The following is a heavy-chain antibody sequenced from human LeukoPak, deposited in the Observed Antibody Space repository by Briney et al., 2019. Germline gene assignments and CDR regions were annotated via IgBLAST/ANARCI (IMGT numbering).Heavy chain of an antibody. CDR1: GFTFSTFG. J-gene: IGHJ5*02. Sequence: GGSLRLSCATAGFTFSTFGIHWVRQTPGKGLEWAAAIQSDGSKQYYGDSVKGRLTISRDSSKNTVYLQMNSLRDGDTAVYYCARDVDTSSHSSQLDPWGQGTLVTVSS. CDR3: ARDVDTSSHSSQLDP. D-gene: IGHD5-18*01. CDR2: IQSDGSKQ. V-gene: IGHV3-33*01.